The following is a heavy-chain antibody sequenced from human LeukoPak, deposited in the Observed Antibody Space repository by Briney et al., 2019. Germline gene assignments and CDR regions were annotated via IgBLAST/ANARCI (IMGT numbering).Heavy chain of an antibody. V-gene: IGHV3-74*01. Sequence: QPGGSLRLSCVASGFTFSRYKMHWVRQGPGKGLMWVSRLNSDGSGTTYADSVKGQFTISRDNAKNTLYLQMNSLRAEDTAVYYCARAKYYYGSGSYYDAFDIWGQGTTVTVSS. CDR1: GFTFSRYK. J-gene: IGHJ3*02. CDR2: LNSDGSGT. D-gene: IGHD3-10*01. CDR3: ARAKYYYGSGSYYDAFDI.